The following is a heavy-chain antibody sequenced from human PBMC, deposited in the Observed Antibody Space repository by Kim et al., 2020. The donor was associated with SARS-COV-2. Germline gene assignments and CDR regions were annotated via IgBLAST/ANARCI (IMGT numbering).Heavy chain of an antibody. Sequence: GGSLRLSCAASGFTVSSNYMSWVRQAPGKGLEWVSVIYSGGSTYYADSVKGRFTISRDNSKNTLYLQMNSLRAEDTAVYYCARDLAKAPYGDYNYYYYYMDVWGKGTTVTVSS. CDR1: GFTVSSNY. CDR3: ARDLAKAPYGDYNYYYYYMDV. V-gene: IGHV3-53*01. J-gene: IGHJ6*03. D-gene: IGHD4-17*01. CDR2: IYSGGST.